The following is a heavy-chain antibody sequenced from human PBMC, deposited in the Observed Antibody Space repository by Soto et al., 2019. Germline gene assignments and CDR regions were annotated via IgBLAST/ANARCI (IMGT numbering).Heavy chain of an antibody. CDR3: AKDYISRGYFDY. J-gene: IGHJ4*02. V-gene: IGHV3-23*01. CDR1: GFTFSSSA. Sequence: EVQLLESGGGLVQPGGSLRLSCAASGFTFSSSAMSWVRQAPGKGLEWVSAISGSGGSTYYADSVKGRFTLSRDNSTNTLSLHMTSLTAEDTVVYYCAKDYISRGYFDYWGQGTLVTVSS. CDR2: ISGSGGST. D-gene: IGHD3-10*01.